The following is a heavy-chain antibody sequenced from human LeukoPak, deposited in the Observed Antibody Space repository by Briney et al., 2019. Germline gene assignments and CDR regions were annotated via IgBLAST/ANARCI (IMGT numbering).Heavy chain of an antibody. V-gene: IGHV3-7*02. J-gene: IGHJ4*02. CDR3: ASSIGAQNY. CDR2: IKQDGSEK. D-gene: IGHD3-16*01. CDR1: GFSFSTYW. Sequence: GGSLRLFCAASGFSFSTYWMSWVRQAPGKGLEYVANIKQDGSEKYYVDSVKGRFSISRDNAKNSLYLQMNSLRAEDTAVYYCASSIGAQNYWGQGTLVTVSS.